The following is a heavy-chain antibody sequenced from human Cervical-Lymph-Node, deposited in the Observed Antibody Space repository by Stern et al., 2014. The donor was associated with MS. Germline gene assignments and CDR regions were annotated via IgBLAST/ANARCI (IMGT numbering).Heavy chain of an antibody. D-gene: IGHD3-16*02. CDR1: GGSISDSS. CDR3: ARDRYWGSYRYLGNWFDP. V-gene: IGHV4-59*01. J-gene: IGHJ5*02. Sequence: QVQLQESGPGLVKPSETLSLTCTVSGGSISDSSWSWIRQPPGKEMEWIGYISYTGSTDYSPSLKSRVTISLDTSKNQFSLNLYSVTAADTAVYYCARDRYWGSYRYLGNWFDPWGQGTLVTVSS. CDR2: ISYTGST.